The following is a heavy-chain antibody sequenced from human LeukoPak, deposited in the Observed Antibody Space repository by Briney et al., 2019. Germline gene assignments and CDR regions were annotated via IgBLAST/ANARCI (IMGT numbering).Heavy chain of an antibody. CDR1: GYTFTSYY. CDR2: INPSGGST. V-gene: IGHV1-46*01. Sequence: ASVKVSCTASGYTFTSYYMHWVRPAPGQGLEWMGIINPSGGSTSYAQKFQGRVTMTRDTSTSTVYMELSSLRSEDTAVYYCARAGPSYYYYYGMDVWGQGTTVTVSS. J-gene: IGHJ6*02. CDR3: ARAGPSYYYYYGMDV.